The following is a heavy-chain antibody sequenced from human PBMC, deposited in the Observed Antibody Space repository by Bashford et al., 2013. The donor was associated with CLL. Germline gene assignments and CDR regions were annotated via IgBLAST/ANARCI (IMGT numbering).Heavy chain of an antibody. J-gene: IGHJ4*02. CDR2: ISASGDRT. CDR3: ARGYYYDSSGYFPIDY. V-gene: IGHV3-23*01. D-gene: IGHD3-22*01. CDR1: GFTFNNYA. Sequence: GSLRLSCTTSGFTFNNYAMSWVRQAPGKGPEWVSGISASGDRTYYANSVKGQFTISRDNAKNTLYLQMNSLRAEDTAVYYCARGYYYDSSGYFPIDYWGQGTLVTVSS.